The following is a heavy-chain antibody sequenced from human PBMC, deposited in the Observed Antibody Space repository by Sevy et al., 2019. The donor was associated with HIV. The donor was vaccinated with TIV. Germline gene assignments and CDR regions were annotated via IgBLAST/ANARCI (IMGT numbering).Heavy chain of an antibody. CDR1: GFTFISYP. D-gene: IGHD2-15*01. V-gene: IGHV3-23*01. J-gene: IGHJ4*02. CDR3: AQELAAGYY. CDR2: ISGSGGYT. Sequence: GGSLRLSCAASGFTFISYPMSWVRQAPGKGLEWVSSISGSGGYTYYADSLKGRFTISRDNSKNTLDLQMTSLRDDDTAVYYCAQELAAGYYWGQGTLVTVSS.